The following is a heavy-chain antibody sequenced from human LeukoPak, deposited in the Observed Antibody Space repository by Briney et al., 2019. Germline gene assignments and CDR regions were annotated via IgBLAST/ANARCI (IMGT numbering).Heavy chain of an antibody. CDR1: GGTFSSYA. V-gene: IGHV1-69*05. J-gene: IGHJ5*02. CDR3: ARGKFRLSDSWFDP. Sequence: SVKVSCKASGGTFSSYAISWVRQGPGQGLEWMGRIIPIFGTANYAQKFQGRVTITTDESTSTAYMELSSLRSEDTAVYYCARGKFRLSDSWFDPWGQGTLVAVSS. D-gene: IGHD3-16*01. CDR2: IIPIFGTA.